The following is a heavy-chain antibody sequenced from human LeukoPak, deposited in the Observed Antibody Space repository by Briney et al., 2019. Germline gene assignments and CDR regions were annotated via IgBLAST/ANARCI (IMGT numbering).Heavy chain of an antibody. Sequence: GESLKISCATSGFSFTDYPMNWVRQAPGKGLEWISNIRTTAEGAKYAYYADSVKGRVTISRDDGKNTLYLHMNSLRDDDTAVYYCATDQRYAFDYWGQGILVTVSS. CDR2: IRTTAEGAKYA. CDR3: ATDQRYAFDY. D-gene: IGHD3-9*01. CDR1: GFSFTDYP. J-gene: IGHJ4*02. V-gene: IGHV3-48*02.